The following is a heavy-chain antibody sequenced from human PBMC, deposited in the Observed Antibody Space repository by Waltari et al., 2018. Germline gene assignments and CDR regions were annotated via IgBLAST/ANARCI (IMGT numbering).Heavy chain of an antibody. Sequence: EVQLVESGGGLVKPGGSLRLSCAASGFTFSSYSMNWVRPAPGKGLEWVSSISSSSSYIYYADSVKGRFTISRDNAKNSLYLQMNSLRAEDTAVYYCARDRQVLGPRYYFDYWGQGTLVTVSS. D-gene: IGHD2-8*01. CDR3: ARDRQVLGPRYYFDY. CDR2: ISSSSSYI. V-gene: IGHV3-21*01. J-gene: IGHJ4*02. CDR1: GFTFSSYS.